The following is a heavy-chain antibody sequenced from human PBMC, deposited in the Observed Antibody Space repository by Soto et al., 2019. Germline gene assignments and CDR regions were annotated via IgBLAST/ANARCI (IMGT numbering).Heavy chain of an antibody. CDR1: GGSISSYY. CDR3: ARGVLTYSSSWGRYGDWFDP. D-gene: IGHD6-13*01. CDR2: IYYSGST. J-gene: IGHJ5*02. V-gene: IGHV4-59*01. Sequence: PSETLSLTCTVSGGSISSYYWSWIRQPPGKGLEWIGYIYYSGSTNYNPSLKSRVAISVDTSKNQFSLKLSSVTAADTAVYYCARGVLTYSSSWGRYGDWFDPWGQGTLVTVSS.